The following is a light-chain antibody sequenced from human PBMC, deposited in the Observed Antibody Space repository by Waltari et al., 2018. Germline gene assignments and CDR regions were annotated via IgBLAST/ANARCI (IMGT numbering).Light chain of an antibody. CDR2: DAS. CDR3: QQHDRPPLT. Sequence: DIQMTQSPSSLSASVGDRVTITCQASQGISNFLNWYQQKPGKAPKLPIYDASILQTGVPSRFRGRGSGSDFTLTISSLEPEDFATYYCQQHDRPPLTFGGGTRVEIK. J-gene: IGKJ4*01. CDR1: QGISNF. V-gene: IGKV1-33*01.